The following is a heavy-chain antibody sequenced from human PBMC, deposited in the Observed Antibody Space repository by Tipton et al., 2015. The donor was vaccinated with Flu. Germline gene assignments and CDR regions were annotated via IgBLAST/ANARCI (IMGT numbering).Heavy chain of an antibody. Sequence: QLVQSGGGLVQPGGSLRLSCAASGFTFSSNWMSWVRQAPGKGLEWVARINQGAIEKDYVDSVKGRFTISRDNARNSVFLQMNSLRAEDTAVYYCARIAASGQGVGNFDYWCQGTLVTVSS. CDR1: GFTFSSNW. V-gene: IGHV3-7*01. D-gene: IGHD6-13*01. CDR3: ARIAASGQGVGNFDY. J-gene: IGHJ4*02. CDR2: INQGAIEK.